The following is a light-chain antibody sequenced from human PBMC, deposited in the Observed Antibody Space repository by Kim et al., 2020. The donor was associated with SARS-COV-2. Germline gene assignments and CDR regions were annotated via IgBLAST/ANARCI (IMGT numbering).Light chain of an antibody. CDR3: QQYNSYPLT. CDR2: ATS. Sequence: ASTGDRVTITCRASQGVSSYLAWYQQKPGKAPKLLIYATSTLQSGVPSRFSGSGSGTDFTLTISSLQSEDFATYYCQQYNSYPLTFGQGTKVDIK. J-gene: IGKJ1*01. CDR1: QGVSSY. V-gene: IGKV1-8*01.